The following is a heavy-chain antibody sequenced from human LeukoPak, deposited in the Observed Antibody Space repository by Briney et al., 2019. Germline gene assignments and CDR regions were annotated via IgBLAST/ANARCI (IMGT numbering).Heavy chain of an antibody. D-gene: IGHD2-2*01. Sequence: GASVKVSCKASGDTFSRYAISWVRQAPGQGLEWTGGIIPIFGTANYAQTFQGRVTITADKSTSTAYMELSSLRSEDTAVYYCARDHYQLLFHGRDVWGKGTTVTVSS. CDR1: GDTFSRYA. V-gene: IGHV1-69*06. J-gene: IGHJ6*04. CDR2: IIPIFGTA. CDR3: ARDHYQLLFHGRDV.